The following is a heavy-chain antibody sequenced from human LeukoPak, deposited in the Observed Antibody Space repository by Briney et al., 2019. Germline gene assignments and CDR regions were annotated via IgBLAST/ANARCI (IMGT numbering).Heavy chain of an antibody. J-gene: IGHJ6*02. D-gene: IGHD3-22*01. Sequence: PGGSLRLSCAASGFTFSSYGMHWVRQAPGKGLEWVAVISYDGSNKYYADSVKGRFTISRDNSKNTLYLQMNSLRAEDTAVYYCAKTMKYYYYGMDVWSQGTTVTVSS. CDR3: AKTMKYYYYGMDV. CDR2: ISYDGSNK. CDR1: GFTFSSYG. V-gene: IGHV3-30*18.